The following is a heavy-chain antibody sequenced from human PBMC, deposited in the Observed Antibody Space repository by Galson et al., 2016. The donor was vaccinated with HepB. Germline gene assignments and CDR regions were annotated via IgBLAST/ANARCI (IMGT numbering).Heavy chain of an antibody. D-gene: IGHD2-2*01. CDR1: GASINDSNW. J-gene: IGHJ5*01. V-gene: IGHV4-4*02. Sequence: SETLSLTCAVSGASINDSNWWTWVRQVPGRGLEWIGEIYHTGTTNNNPFLNSRFTLSIDNSRNLFSLNLNSVTAADTAVYYCARASIFPGARMVFDSWGQGILVTVSS. CDR3: ARASIFPGARMVFDS. CDR2: IYHTGTT.